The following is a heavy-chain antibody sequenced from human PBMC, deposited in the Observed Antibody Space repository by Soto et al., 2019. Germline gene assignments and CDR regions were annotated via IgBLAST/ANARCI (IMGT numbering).Heavy chain of an antibody. CDR1: GFTFSIYA. D-gene: IGHD4-4*01. J-gene: IGHJ6*02. CDR2: ISYDGTIT. Sequence: GGSLRLSCATSGFTFSIYAMHWVRQAPGKGLEYVSAISYDGTITYYADSVKGRFTISRDDSRNTVYLQMGSLRPDDMAIYYCARDTLHRYYYYYGMDVWGQGTTVTVSS. V-gene: IGHV3-64*02. CDR3: ARDTLHRYYYYYGMDV.